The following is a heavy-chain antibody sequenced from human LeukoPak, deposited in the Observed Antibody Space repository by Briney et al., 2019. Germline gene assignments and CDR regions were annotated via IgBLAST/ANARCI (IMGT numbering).Heavy chain of an antibody. Sequence: SVKVSCKASGGTFSSYAISWVRQAPGQGLEWMGGIIPIFGTANYAQKFQGRVTITADESTSTAYMELSSLRSEDTAVYYCARRPQAPYYYDSSGYGPFDYWGQGTLVTVSS. J-gene: IGHJ4*02. CDR1: GGTFSSYA. CDR2: IIPIFGTA. D-gene: IGHD3-22*01. CDR3: ARRPQAPYYYDSSGYGPFDY. V-gene: IGHV1-69*13.